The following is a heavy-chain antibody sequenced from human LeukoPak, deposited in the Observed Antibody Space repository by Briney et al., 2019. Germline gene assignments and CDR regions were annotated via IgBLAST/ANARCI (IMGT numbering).Heavy chain of an antibody. D-gene: IGHD2-2*01. V-gene: IGHV1-69*04. CDR2: IIPILGIA. CDR1: GGTFSSYA. J-gene: IGHJ4*02. Sequence: ASVKVSCKASGGTFSSYAISWVRQAPGQGLEWMGRIIPILGIANYAQKFQCRVTITADESTSTAYMELSSLRSEDTAVYYCARGSPGQLSSIFDYWGQGTLVTVSS. CDR3: ARGSPGQLSSIFDY.